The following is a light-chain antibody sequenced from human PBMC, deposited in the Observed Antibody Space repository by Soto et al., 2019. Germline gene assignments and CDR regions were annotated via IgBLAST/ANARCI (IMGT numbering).Light chain of an antibody. J-gene: IGLJ3*02. V-gene: IGLV2-14*01. CDR3: SSYTSSSTLV. CDR1: SSDVDGYNY. Sequence: QSALTQPASVSGSPGQSITISCTGTSSDVDGYNYVSWYQQHPGKAPKLMIFVVNNRPSGVSNRFSGSKSGNTASLTISGLQAEDEADYYCSSYTSSSTLVFGGGTKLTVL. CDR2: VVN.